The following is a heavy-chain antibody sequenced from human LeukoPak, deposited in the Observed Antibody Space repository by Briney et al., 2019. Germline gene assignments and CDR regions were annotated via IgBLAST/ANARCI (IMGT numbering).Heavy chain of an antibody. D-gene: IGHD4-11*01. CDR1: GYTLTELS. V-gene: IGHV1-24*01. CDR2: FDPEDGET. J-gene: IGHJ6*02. Sequence: ASVKVSCKVSGYTLTELSMHWVRQAPGKGLEWMGGFDPEDGETIYAQKFQGRVTMTEDTSTDTAYMELSSLRSEDTAVYYCATGLIYSNYVPNYYYYGMDVWGQGTTVTVSS. CDR3: ATGLIYSNYVPNYYYYGMDV.